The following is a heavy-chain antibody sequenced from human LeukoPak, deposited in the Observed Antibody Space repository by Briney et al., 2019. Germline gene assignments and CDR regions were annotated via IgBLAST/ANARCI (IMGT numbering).Heavy chain of an antibody. J-gene: IGHJ4*02. V-gene: IGHV3-9*01. CDR3: VKRGPGTDRYFDY. D-gene: IGHD3-10*01. CDR2: ISWNSADL. CDR1: GFNFDNYA. Sequence: GGSLRLSCAASGFNFDNYAIHWVRHGPGEGLQWVSGISWNSADLVYADSVKGRFTISRDNAKNSVSLQMNSLRPEDTALYYCVKRGPGTDRYFDYWGQGALVTVSS.